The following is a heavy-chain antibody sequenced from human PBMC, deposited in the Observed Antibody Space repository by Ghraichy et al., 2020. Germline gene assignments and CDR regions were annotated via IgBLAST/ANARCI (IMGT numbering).Heavy chain of an antibody. J-gene: IGHJ1*01. CDR3: ASLASCGADCLAGYFHH. Sequence: GESLNISCAASGITVSDNYMGWVRQAPGEGLEWVSVIYTGGSTYYPDSVKGRFTISRDNSKNTLFLHMDSLRAEDTAVYYCASLASCGADCLAGYFHHWGQCTLVAVSS. D-gene: IGHD2-21*02. V-gene: IGHV3-53*01. CDR2: IYTGGST. CDR1: GITVSDNY.